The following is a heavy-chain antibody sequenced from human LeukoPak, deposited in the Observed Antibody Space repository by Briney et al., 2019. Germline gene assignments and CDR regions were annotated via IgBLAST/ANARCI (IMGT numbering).Heavy chain of an antibody. CDR3: ARNKEAKSLDY. V-gene: IGHV1-18*01. Sequence: GASVKVSCKASGYTFTSYGISWVRQAPGQGLEWMGWISAYNGNTNYAQKLQGRVTMTRDTSISTAYMELSRLRFDDTAVYYCARNKEAKSLDYWGQGTLVTVSS. CDR1: GYTFTSYG. J-gene: IGHJ4*02. CDR2: ISAYNGNT.